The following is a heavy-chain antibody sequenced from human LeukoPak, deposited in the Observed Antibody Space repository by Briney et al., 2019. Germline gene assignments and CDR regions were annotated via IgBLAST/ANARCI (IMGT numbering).Heavy chain of an antibody. CDR2: IRYDGSNK. V-gene: IGHV3-30*02. CDR3: ARVTTLGARIIDY. Sequence: GGSLRLSCAASGFIFSNYAMHWVRRAPGKGLEWVTFIRYDGSNKYYADSVKGRFTISRDSSKNTLHLQMNSLRAEDTAVYYCARVTTLGARIIDYWGQGTLVTVSS. D-gene: IGHD1-26*01. J-gene: IGHJ4*02. CDR1: GFIFSNYA.